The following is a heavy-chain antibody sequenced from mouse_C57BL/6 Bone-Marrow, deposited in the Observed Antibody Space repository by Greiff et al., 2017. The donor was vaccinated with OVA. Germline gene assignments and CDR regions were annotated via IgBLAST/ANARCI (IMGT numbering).Heavy chain of an antibody. CDR2: IDPSDSET. V-gene: IGHV1-52*01. CDR3: ARDGPPWFAY. J-gene: IGHJ3*01. Sequence: QVQLKQPGAELVRPGSSVKLSCKASGYTFTSYWMHWVKQRPIQGLEWIGNIDPSDSETHYNQKFKDKATLTVDKSSSTAYMQLSSLTSEDSAVYYCARDGPPWFAYWGQGTLVTVSA. CDR1: GYTFTSYW.